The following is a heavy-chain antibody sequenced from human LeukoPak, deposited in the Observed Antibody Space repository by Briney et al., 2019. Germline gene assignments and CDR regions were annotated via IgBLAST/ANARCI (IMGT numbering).Heavy chain of an antibody. CDR1: GFTFSIYA. CDR3: AKSFGGTTVTTGY. D-gene: IGHD4-17*01. Sequence: GGSLRLSCAASGFTFSIYAMSCVRQAPGKGVEWVSAISGSGGSTYYADSVKGRFTISRDNSKNTLYLQMNSLRAEDTAVYYCAKSFGGTTVTTGYWGQGTLVTVSS. CDR2: ISGSGGST. V-gene: IGHV3-23*01. J-gene: IGHJ4*02.